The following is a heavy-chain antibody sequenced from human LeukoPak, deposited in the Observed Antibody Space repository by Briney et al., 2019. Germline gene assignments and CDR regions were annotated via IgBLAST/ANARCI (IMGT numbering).Heavy chain of an antibody. CDR2: IYPGDSDT. D-gene: IGHD3-10*01. CDR3: ASTPFGSPSGWFDP. V-gene: IGHV5-51*01. Sequence: GESLKISCKGSGYRFTSYWIGWVRHMPGKGLQWLGIIYPGDSDTRYSPSFQGQVTISADKSISTAYLQWSSPKASDTAMYYCASTPFGSPSGWFDPWGQGTLVTVSS. CDR1: GYRFTSYW. J-gene: IGHJ5*02.